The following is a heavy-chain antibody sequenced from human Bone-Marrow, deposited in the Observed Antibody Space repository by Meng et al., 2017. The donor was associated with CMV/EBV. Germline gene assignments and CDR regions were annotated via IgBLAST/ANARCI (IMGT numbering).Heavy chain of an antibody. CDR2: IRYDGSNK. CDR1: GFTFSSYG. V-gene: IGHV3-30*02. CDR3: AKDRHEFGVPIAAAGIGYYFDY. Sequence: GGSRRLSCAASGFTFSSYGMHWVRQAPGKGLEWVAFIRYDGSNKYYADSVKGRFTISRDNSKNTLYLQMNSLRAEDTAVYYCAKDRHEFGVPIAAAGIGYYFDYWGQGTLVTVSS. D-gene: IGHD6-13*01. J-gene: IGHJ4*02.